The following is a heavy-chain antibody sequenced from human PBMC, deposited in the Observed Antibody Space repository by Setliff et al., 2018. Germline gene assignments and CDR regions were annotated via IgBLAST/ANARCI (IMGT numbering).Heavy chain of an antibody. Sequence: SETLSLTCTVSGGSIVSSGSYWGWIRRLPGKGLEWIGIIYYSGSPYYNSSLKSRVTISVDTSKNQFSLRLKSVTAADTAIYYCAREGPGMAYESWGQGMLVTVSS. CDR3: AREGPGMAYES. CDR1: GGSIVSSGSY. CDR2: IYYSGSP. J-gene: IGHJ5*02. D-gene: IGHD3-22*01. V-gene: IGHV4-39*01.